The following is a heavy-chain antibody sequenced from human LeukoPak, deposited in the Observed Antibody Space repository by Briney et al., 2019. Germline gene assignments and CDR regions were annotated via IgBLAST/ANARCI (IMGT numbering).Heavy chain of an antibody. Sequence: SETLSLTCTVSGGSISSSSYYWGWIRQPPGKGLEWIGSIYYSGSTYYNPSLKSRVTISVDTSKNQFSLKLSSVTAADTAVYYCARGPMVRGVIIPNWFDPWGQGTLVTVSS. CDR2: IYYSGST. D-gene: IGHD3-10*01. J-gene: IGHJ5*02. V-gene: IGHV4-39*07. CDR1: GGSISSSSYY. CDR3: ARGPMVRGVIIPNWFDP.